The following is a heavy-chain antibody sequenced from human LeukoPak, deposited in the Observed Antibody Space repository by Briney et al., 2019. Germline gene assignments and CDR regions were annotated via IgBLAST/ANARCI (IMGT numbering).Heavy chain of an antibody. D-gene: IGHD2-2*01. CDR1: AFTFSDYY. V-gene: IGHV3-11*04. J-gene: IGHJ4*02. Sequence: GGSLRLSCAASAFTFSDYYMSWIRQAPGKGLEWVSYISSSGSTIYYADSVKGRFTVSRDNAKNSLYLQMNSLRAEDTAVYYCARDQRVGCSSTSCYPLDYWGQGTLVTVSS. CDR3: ARDQRVGCSSTSCYPLDY. CDR2: ISSSGSTI.